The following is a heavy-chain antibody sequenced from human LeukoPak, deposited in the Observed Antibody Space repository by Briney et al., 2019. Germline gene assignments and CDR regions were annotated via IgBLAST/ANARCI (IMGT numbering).Heavy chain of an antibody. J-gene: IGHJ6*02. D-gene: IGHD5-18*01. CDR3: ARYKVAPRPYGMDV. CDR2: ISGNAVGT. V-gene: IGHV3-23*01. Sequence: PGGSLRLSCAASRFTFSGYGMSWVRQAPGKGLEWVSSISGNAVGTYYVDSVKGWFTISRDNSKNTLYLQMNSLRAEDTAVYYCARYKVAPRPYGMDVWGQGTTVTVSS. CDR1: RFTFSGYG.